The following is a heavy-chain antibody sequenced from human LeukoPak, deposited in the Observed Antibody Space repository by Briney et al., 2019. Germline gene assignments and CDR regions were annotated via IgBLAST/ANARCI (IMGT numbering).Heavy chain of an antibody. D-gene: IGHD3-22*01. CDR1: GFTFSSYS. J-gene: IGHJ4*02. V-gene: IGHV3-21*01. Sequence: GGSLRLSCAASGFTFSSYSINWVRQAPGKGLEWVSSISSSSSYIYYADSVKGRFTISRDNAKNSLYLQMNSLRAEDTAVYYCARASRYYYDSSGFDYWGQGTLVTVSS. CDR3: ARASRYYYDSSGFDY. CDR2: ISSSSSYI.